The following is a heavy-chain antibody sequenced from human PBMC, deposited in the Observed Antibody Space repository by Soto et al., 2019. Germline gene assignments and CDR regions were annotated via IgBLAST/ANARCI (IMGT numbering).Heavy chain of an antibody. J-gene: IGHJ4*02. Sequence: PSQTLSLTCVVANFSISSGYYWGWIRQSPGKGLEWIASIYRSGTTSYNPSLKSRVTISVDPSKNQFSLMLTAVTAADTAVYYCARTNSGSYYSVFNYWGRGSLVTVS. CDR3: ARTNSGSYYSVFNY. CDR2: IYRSGTT. V-gene: IGHV4-38-2*01. CDR1: NFSISSGYY. D-gene: IGHD1-26*01.